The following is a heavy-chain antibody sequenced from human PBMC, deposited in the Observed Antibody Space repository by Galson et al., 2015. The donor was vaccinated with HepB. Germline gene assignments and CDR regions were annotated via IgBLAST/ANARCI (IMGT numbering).Heavy chain of an antibody. CDR2: ISAYNGNT. D-gene: IGHD2-15*01. CDR1: GYTFTSYG. Sequence: SVKVSCKASGYTFTSYGISWVRQAPGQGLEWMGWISAYNGNTNYAQKLQGRVTMTTDTSTSTAYMELRSLRSDDTAVYYCARDSGRYCSGGSCYSLEYFQHWGQGTLVTVSS. V-gene: IGHV1-18*04. J-gene: IGHJ1*01. CDR3: ARDSGRYCSGGSCYSLEYFQH.